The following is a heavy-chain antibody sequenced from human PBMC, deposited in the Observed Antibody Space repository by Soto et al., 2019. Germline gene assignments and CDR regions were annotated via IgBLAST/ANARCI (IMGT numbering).Heavy chain of an antibody. CDR2: IYWNDDK. D-gene: IGHD3-22*01. J-gene: IGHJ4*02. V-gene: IGHV2-5*01. Sequence: QITLKESGPTLVKPTQTLTLTCTFSGFSLSTSGVGVGWIRQPPGKALEWLAFIYWNDDKRYSPSLKSRLTITKDTSKNQVVLTMTNMDPVDTATYYCAHRRKEYYYDSSGPLGGYWGQGTLVTVSS. CDR1: GFSLSTSGVG. CDR3: AHRRKEYYYDSSGPLGGY.